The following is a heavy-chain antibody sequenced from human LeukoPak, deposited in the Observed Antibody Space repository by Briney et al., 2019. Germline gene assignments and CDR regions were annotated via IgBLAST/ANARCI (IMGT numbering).Heavy chain of an antibody. V-gene: IGHV3-13*01. D-gene: IGHD1-26*01. J-gene: IGHJ6*03. Sequence: GGSLRLSCAASGFTFSSYDMHWVRQATGKGLEWVSGIGTAGEIYYPGSVKGRFTISRDNSKNTLYLQMNSLRAEDTAVYYCAKGRGWEASYYYYYMDVWGKGTTVTISS. CDR1: GFTFSSYD. CDR2: IGTAGEI. CDR3: AKGRGWEASYYYYYMDV.